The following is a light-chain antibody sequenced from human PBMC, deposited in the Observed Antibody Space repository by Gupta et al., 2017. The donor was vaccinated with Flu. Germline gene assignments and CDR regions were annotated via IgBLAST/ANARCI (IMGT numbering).Light chain of an antibody. CDR1: RYGSKW. V-gene: IGKV1-5*03. CDR3: RQEILCPCT. J-gene: IGKJ1*01. CDR2: KAS. Sequence: PPLRSASVSDSIAITCLAKRYGSKWLDWSQHKPGTAPKLLLYKASTGESGVPSTFSGSGSGTDFTLTISIGHPDDFGTYYCRQEILCPCTFGQGTQVELK.